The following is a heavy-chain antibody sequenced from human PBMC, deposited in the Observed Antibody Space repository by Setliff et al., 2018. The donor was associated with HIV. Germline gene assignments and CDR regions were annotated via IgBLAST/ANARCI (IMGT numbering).Heavy chain of an antibody. Sequence: GSLRLSCTTSGIIFTDAWMNWVRRAPGKGLEWVGLIKHNSDGGTTDFAAPVKGRFTISRDDSKNTVYLQMNSLKIDDTGVYYCATGPLDYWGQGTLVTVSS. V-gene: IGHV3-15*07. CDR3: ATGPLDY. CDR2: IKHNSDGGTT. CDR1: GIIFTDAW. J-gene: IGHJ4*02.